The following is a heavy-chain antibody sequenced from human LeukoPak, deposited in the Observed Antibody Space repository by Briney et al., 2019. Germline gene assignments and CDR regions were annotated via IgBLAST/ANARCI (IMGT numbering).Heavy chain of an antibody. CDR3: ERDRVVPAVSYYYYYGMDV. CDR2: IYYSGST. CDR1: GGSISSYY. D-gene: IGHD2-2*01. V-gene: IGHV4-59*01. J-gene: IGHJ6*04. Sequence: SETLSLTCTVSGGSISSYYWSWIRQPPGKGLEWIGYIYYSGSTNYNPSLKSRVTISVDTSKNQFSLKLSSVTAADTAVYYCERDRVVPAVSYYYYYGMDVWGKGTTVTVSS.